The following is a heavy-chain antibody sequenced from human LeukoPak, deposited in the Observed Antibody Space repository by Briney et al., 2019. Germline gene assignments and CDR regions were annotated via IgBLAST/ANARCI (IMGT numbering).Heavy chain of an antibody. V-gene: IGHV4-34*01. CDR3: ARHPDSNYYDTKYYFDY. CDR1: GGSFSGYY. CDR2: INHSGST. J-gene: IGHJ4*02. D-gene: IGHD3-22*01. Sequence: PSETLSLTCAVYGGSFSGYYWSWIRQPPGKGLEWIGEINHSGSTNYNPSLKSRVTISVDTSKNQFSLKLSSVTAADTAVYYCARHPDSNYYDTKYYFDYWGQGILVTVSS.